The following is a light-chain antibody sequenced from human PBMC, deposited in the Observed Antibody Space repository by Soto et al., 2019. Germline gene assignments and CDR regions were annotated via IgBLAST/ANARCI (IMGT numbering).Light chain of an antibody. CDR1: QSVLSSSNNKND. J-gene: IGKJ2*01. V-gene: IGKV4-1*01. CDR2: WAS. CDR3: HQYESTPPT. Sequence: DIVMTQSPDSLAGSLGQRATINCKSSQSVLSSSNNKNDLAWYQQRPGQPPKLLIYWASTRESGVPDRFSGSGSVTDFTLAINSLQAEDVAVYYCHQYESTPPTCGQGTKLEIK.